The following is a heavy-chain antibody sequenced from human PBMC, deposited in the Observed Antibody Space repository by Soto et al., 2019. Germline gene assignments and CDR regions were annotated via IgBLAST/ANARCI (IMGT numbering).Heavy chain of an antibody. D-gene: IGHD2-15*01. CDR2: IYYSGST. J-gene: IGHJ4*02. CDR1: GGSISSYY. V-gene: IGHV4-59*01. CDR3: ARGGSWYVDY. Sequence: SETLSLTCTVSGGSISSYYWSWIRQPPGKGLEWIGYIYYSGSTNYNPSLKSRVTISVDTSKNQFSLKLSSLTAADTAVYYCARGGSWYVDYWGQGTLVTVSS.